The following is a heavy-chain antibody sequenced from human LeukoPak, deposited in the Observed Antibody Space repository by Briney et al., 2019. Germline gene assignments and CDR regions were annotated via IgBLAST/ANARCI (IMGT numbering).Heavy chain of an antibody. Sequence: SVKVSCKASGGTFSSYTISWVRQAPGQGLEWMGGIIPIFGTANYAQKFQGRVTITADESTSTAYMELSSLRSEDTAVYYCAANYEGDYYDSSGLFDYWGQGTLVTVSS. CDR3: AANYEGDYYDSSGLFDY. CDR2: IIPIFGTA. CDR1: GGTFSSYT. J-gene: IGHJ4*02. D-gene: IGHD3-22*01. V-gene: IGHV1-69*13.